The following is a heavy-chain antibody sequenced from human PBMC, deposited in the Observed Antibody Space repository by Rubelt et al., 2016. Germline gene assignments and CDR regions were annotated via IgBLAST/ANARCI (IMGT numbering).Heavy chain of an antibody. D-gene: IGHD6-19*01. CDR3: ARVRSGQWLARVDY. V-gene: IGHV1-18*01. CDR2: LSAYNGNT. Sequence: QVQLVQSGAEVKKPGASVKVSCKASGYTFTSYGISWVRQAPGQGLEWMGWLSAYNGNTNYAQKLQGRVTMTTDTSTSTADMELSRLRSDDTAVYYCARVRSGQWLARVDYWGQGTLVTVSS. CDR1: GYTFTSYG. J-gene: IGHJ4*02.